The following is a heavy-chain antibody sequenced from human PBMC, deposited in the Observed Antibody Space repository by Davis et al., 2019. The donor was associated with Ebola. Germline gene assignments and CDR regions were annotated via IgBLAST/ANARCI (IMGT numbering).Heavy chain of an antibody. J-gene: IGHJ4*02. D-gene: IGHD3-10*01. CDR3: AREDVVWFGYGY. CDR1: GYTFTSYG. CDR2: ISAYNGNT. Sequence: AASVKVSCKASGYTFTSYGISWVRQAPGQGREWMGWISAYNGNTSYAQKLQGRVTMTTDTSTSTAYMELRSLRSDDTAVYYCAREDVVWFGYGYWGQGTLVTVSS. V-gene: IGHV1-18*04.